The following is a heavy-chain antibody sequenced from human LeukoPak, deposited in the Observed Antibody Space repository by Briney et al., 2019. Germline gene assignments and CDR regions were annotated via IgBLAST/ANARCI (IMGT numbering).Heavy chain of an antibody. CDR1: GFTFSSYA. CDR3: ARGLAAAGTRGPY. CDR2: ISGSGGST. V-gene: IGHV3-23*01. Sequence: GGSLRLSCAASGFTFSSYAMSWVRQAPGKGLGWVSAISGSGGSTYYADSLKGRFTISRDNAKNSLYLQMNSLRADDTAVYYCARGLAAAGTRGPYWGQGTLVTVSS. J-gene: IGHJ4*02. D-gene: IGHD6-13*01.